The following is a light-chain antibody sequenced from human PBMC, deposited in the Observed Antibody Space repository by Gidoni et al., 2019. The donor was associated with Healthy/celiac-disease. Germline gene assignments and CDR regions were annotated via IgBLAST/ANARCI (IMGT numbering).Light chain of an antibody. V-gene: IGKV1-6*01. Sequence: ASQMTKTPSSLSASVADRVTITCRASQGIRNDLGWYQQKPGKAPKLLIYAASSLQSGVPSRFSGSGSGTDFTLTISSLQPEDFATYYCLQDYNYPRTFGQGTKLEIK. J-gene: IGKJ2*02. CDR1: QGIRND. CDR3: LQDYNYPRT. CDR2: AAS.